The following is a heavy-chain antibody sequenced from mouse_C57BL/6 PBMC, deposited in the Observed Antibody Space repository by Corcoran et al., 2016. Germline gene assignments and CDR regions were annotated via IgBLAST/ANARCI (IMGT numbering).Heavy chain of an antibody. CDR3: ARDLYYYGGRNYCDY. D-gene: IGHD1-1*01. J-gene: IGHJ2*01. Sequence: QVQLQQSGAELARPGASVKLSCKASGYTFTSYGISWVKQRTGQGLEWIGEIYPRSGNTYYNEKFKGKATLTADKSSSTAYMELRSLTSEDSAVYFCARDLYYYGGRNYCDYWGQGTTLTVSS. CDR1: GYTFTSYG. CDR2: IYPRSGNT. V-gene: IGHV1-81*01.